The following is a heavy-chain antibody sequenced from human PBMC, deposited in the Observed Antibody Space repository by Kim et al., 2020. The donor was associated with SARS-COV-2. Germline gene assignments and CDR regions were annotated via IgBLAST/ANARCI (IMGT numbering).Heavy chain of an antibody. D-gene: IGHD3-3*01. CDR3: ARDSLIERITIFGVGTGQLHRYVDV. J-gene: IGHJ6*03. Sequence: GGSLRLSCAASGFTFSSYWMHWVRQAPGKGLVWVSRINSDGSSTSYADSVKGRFTISRDNAKNTLYLQMNSLRAEDTAVYYCARDSLIERITIFGVGTGQLHRYVDVWGK. CDR1: GFTFSSYW. CDR2: INSDGSST. V-gene: IGHV3-74*01.